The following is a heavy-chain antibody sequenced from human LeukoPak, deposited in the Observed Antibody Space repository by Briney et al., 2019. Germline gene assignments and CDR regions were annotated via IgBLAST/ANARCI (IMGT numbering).Heavy chain of an antibody. CDR2: IYYGGTT. J-gene: IGHJ5*02. CDR1: GGSISSSDYY. Sequence: SETLSFTCTVSGGSISSSDYYWGWIRQPPGKGLEWIGSIYYGGTTYYNPSLKSRVTISVDTSKNQFSLRLNSVTAADTAVYYCARQSAAAGWTWGQGTLVTVSS. V-gene: IGHV4-39*01. D-gene: IGHD6-13*01. CDR3: ARQSAAAGWT.